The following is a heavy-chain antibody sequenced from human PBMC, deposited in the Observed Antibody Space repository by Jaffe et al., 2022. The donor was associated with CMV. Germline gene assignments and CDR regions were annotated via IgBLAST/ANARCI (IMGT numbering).Heavy chain of an antibody. V-gene: IGHV4-39*01. Sequence: QLQLQESGPGLVKPSETLSLTCTVSGGSISSSSYYWGWIRQPPGKGLEWIGSIYYSGSTYYNPSLKSRVTISVDTSKNQFSLKLSSVTAADTAVYYCARYCTNGVCNRHTFDYWGQGTLVTVSS. CDR2: IYYSGST. CDR3: ARYCTNGVCNRHTFDY. D-gene: IGHD2-8*01. CDR1: GGSISSSSYY. J-gene: IGHJ4*02.